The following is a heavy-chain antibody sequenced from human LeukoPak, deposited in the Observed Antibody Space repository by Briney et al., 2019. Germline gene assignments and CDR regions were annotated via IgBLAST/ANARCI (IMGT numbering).Heavy chain of an antibody. D-gene: IGHD5-18*01. CDR2: MNPNSGNT. CDR3: ARGEVGYSYGYGGYSGDY. Sequence: ASVKVSCKGSGYTFTSSDINWVRQATVQGLEWMGWMNPNSGNTGYAQKFPGRVTMTRNTSISTAYMELGSLRSEDTAVYYCARGEVGYSYGYGGYSGDYWGQGTLVTVSS. J-gene: IGHJ4*02. V-gene: IGHV1-8*01. CDR1: GYTFTSSD.